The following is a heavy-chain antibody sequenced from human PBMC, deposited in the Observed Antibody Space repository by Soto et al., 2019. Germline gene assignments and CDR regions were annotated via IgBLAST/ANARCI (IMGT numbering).Heavy chain of an antibody. CDR3: AKDFTHPFDY. V-gene: IGHV3-23*01. CDR2: ISGNDGST. J-gene: IGHJ4*02. Sequence: EVQLLESGGGLVQPGGSLRLSCAASGFTFSNYAMSWVRQGPGKGLEWVSAISGNDGSTYYADSVKGRFTISRDNSKNTRHLQMNSLRAEDTAVYYCAKDFTHPFDYWGQGTVVTVSS. CDR1: GFTFSNYA.